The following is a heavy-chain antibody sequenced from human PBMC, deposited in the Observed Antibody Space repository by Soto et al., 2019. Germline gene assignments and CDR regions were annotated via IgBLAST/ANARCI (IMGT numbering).Heavy chain of an antibody. D-gene: IGHD3-9*01. V-gene: IGHV3-11*01. Sequence: QVQLVESGGGLVKPGGSLRLSRAASGFTFSDYYMSWIRQAPGKGLEWVSYISSSGSTIYYADSVKGRFTISRDNAKNSLYLQMNSLRAEDTAVYYCARVLGNGGDYDILTGYYQYYFDYWGQGTLVTVSS. CDR3: ARVLGNGGDYDILTGYYQYYFDY. CDR2: ISSSGSTI. CDR1: GFTFSDYY. J-gene: IGHJ4*02.